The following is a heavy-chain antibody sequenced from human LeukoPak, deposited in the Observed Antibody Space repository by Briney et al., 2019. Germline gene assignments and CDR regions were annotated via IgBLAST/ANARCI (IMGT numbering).Heavy chain of an antibody. CDR2: ISSGGGST. V-gene: IGHV3-23*01. J-gene: IGHJ5*02. Sequence: GGSLRLSCAASGFNFSNFAMSWVRQAPGKGLEWVSSISSGGGSTYYADSVKDRFTISRDNSKNTLSLQMDSLRAEDTAIYYCAKGKSLTCFDNWGQGALVTVSS. CDR3: AKGKSLTCFDN. D-gene: IGHD3-9*01. CDR1: GFNFSNFA.